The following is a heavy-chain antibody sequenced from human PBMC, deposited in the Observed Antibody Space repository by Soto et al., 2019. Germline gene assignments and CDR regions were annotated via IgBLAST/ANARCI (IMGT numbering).Heavy chain of an antibody. CDR3: ARVSVVVPAARWVYYYGMDV. CDR1: GGTFSSYA. CDR2: IIPIFGTA. J-gene: IGHJ6*02. Sequence: QVQLVQSGAEVKKPGSSVKVSCKASGGTFSSYAISWVRQAPGQGLEWMGGIIPIFGTANYAQKFQGRVTITADESTSTAYMELSSLRSEDTAVYYCARVSVVVPAARWVYYYGMDVWGQGTTVTVSS. D-gene: IGHD2-2*01. V-gene: IGHV1-69*01.